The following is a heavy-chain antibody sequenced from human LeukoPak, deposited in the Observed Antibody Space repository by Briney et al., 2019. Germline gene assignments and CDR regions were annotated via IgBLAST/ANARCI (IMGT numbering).Heavy chain of an antibody. CDR1: GFTFSSYE. V-gene: IGHV3-30*02. Sequence: QPGGSLRLSCAASGFTFSSYEMNWVRQAPGKGLEWVAYIHTDQTIQYYADSVKGRFTISRDNSKNTLYLQMKTLRSEDTAVYYCGYYNSGSYSTPDSWGQGTQVTVSS. CDR2: IHTDQTIQ. CDR3: GYYNSGSYSTPDS. D-gene: IGHD3-10*01. J-gene: IGHJ5*01.